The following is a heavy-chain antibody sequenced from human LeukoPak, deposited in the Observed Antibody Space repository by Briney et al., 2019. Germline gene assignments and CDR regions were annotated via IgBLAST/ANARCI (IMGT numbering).Heavy chain of an antibody. V-gene: IGHV3-7*01. J-gene: IGHJ2*01. CDR1: GFTFSSYW. Sequence: GGSLRLSCAASGFTFSSYWMSWVRQAPGKGLEWVANIKPDGSDKYYVDSVKGRFTISRDNAKNSLYLQMNSLRAEDTAVYYCARETRCSGGNCYDWYFDLWGRGTLVTVSS. CDR3: ARETRCSGGNCYDWYFDL. D-gene: IGHD2-15*01. CDR2: IKPDGSDK.